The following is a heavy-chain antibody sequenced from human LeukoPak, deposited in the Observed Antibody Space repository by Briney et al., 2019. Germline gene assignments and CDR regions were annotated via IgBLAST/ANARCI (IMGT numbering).Heavy chain of an antibody. CDR3: ARGQGSHGQQLGDY. CDR2: MNPNSGNT. CDR1: GYTFNSYV. D-gene: IGHD6-13*01. Sequence: VASVKVSCKASGYTFNSYVINWVRQATGQGLEWMGWMNPNSGNTGYAQKFQGRVTMTRNASISTAHMVLSSLRSEDTAVYYCARGQGSHGQQLGDYWGQGTLVTVSS. V-gene: IGHV1-8*01. J-gene: IGHJ4*02.